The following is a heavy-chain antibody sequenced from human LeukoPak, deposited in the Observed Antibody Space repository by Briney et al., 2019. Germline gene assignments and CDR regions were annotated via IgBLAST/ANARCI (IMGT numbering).Heavy chain of an antibody. D-gene: IGHD3-22*01. Sequence: PGGSLRLSCAASGFTFSSYAMHSVRQAPGKGLEWVAVISYDGSNKYYADSVKGRFTISRDNSKNTLYLQMNSLRAEDTAVYYCARGNYYDSSDFLTHSLKIDYWGQGTLVTVSS. J-gene: IGHJ4*02. CDR2: ISYDGSNK. V-gene: IGHV3-30*04. CDR1: GFTFSSYA. CDR3: ARGNYYDSSDFLTHSLKIDY.